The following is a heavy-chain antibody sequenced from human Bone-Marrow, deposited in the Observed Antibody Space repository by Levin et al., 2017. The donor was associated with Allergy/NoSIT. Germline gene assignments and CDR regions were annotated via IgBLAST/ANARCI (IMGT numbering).Heavy chain of an antibody. Sequence: QRGESLKISCTASGFTSSTYSMHWVRQAPGKGLEWVAVISFDGNNKYYADSVKGRFTISRDNSKNTLYLQTNSLRREDTAVYFCARDFSRSSYIDHVWGRSRTLYAHMDGWGPGTTVTVSS. D-gene: IGHD3-16*01. CDR2: ISFDGNNK. CDR3: ARDFSRSSYIDHVWGRSRTLYAHMDG. V-gene: IGHV3-30-3*01. J-gene: IGHJ6*02. CDR1: GFTSSTYS.